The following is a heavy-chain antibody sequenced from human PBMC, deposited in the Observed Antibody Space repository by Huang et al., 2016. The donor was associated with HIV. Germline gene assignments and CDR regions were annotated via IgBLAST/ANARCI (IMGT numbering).Heavy chain of an antibody. CDR3: ARDRITQCNGGRCYSDWSDP. V-gene: IGHV4-30-4*08. D-gene: IGHD2-15*01. J-gene: IGHJ5*02. CDR2: IDYTGTT. Sequence: QVQLQESGPGPVKPSQTLSLTCTVSGDSISRGGSRWRWIRQSLGKGLAWIGSIDYTGTTSYNPSLRSRVTMSVDTSKNQFSLRLTSVTAEDTAVYYCARDRITQCNGGRCYSDWSDPWGQGTLVIVSS. CDR1: GDSISRGGSR.